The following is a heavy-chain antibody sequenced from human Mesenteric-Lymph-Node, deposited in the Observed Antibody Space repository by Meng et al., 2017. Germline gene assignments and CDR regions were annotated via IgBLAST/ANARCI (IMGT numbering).Heavy chain of an antibody. CDR2: INPDSGGT. CDR3: ATDTAMVEIDY. D-gene: IGHD5-18*01. V-gene: IGHV1-2*06. J-gene: IGHJ4*02. CDR1: GYTFTGYY. Sequence: QVQLVQFGAAVKKPGASVKVSCKASGYTFTGYYLHWVRQAPGQGLEWMGRINPDSGGTNYAQKFQGRVTMTRDTSISTAYMDLSRLRSDDTAVYYCATDTAMVEIDYWGQGTLVTVSS.